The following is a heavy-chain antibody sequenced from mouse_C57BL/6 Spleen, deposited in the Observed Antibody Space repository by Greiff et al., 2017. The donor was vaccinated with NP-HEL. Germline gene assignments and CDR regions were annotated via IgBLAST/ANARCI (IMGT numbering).Heavy chain of an antibody. CDR2: IHPSDSDT. V-gene: IGHV1-74*01. CDR1: GYTFTSYW. J-gene: IGHJ4*01. Sequence: QVQLQQPGAELVKPGASVKVSCKASGYTFTSYWMHWVKQRPGQGLEWIGRIHPSDSDTNYNQKFKGKATLTVDKSSSTAYMQLSSLTSEDSAVYYCAIGYGNYGSHYAMDYWGQGTSVTVSS. D-gene: IGHD2-10*02. CDR3: AIGYGNYGSHYAMDY.